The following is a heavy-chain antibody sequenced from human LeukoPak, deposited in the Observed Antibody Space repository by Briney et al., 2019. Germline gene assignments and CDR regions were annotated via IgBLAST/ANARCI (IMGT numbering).Heavy chain of an antibody. D-gene: IGHD5-12*01. CDR1: GFTFSAHT. J-gene: IGHJ4*02. V-gene: IGHV3-48*04. CDR3: ARPVDYNAGDY. CDR2: ISSGSSSV. Sequence: PGGSLRLSCSASGFTFSAHTMNWVRQAPGQGLEWVSYISSGSSSVYYADSVKGRFTISRDNAKNSLYLQMNRLRAEDTAVYYCARPVDYNAGDYWGQGTLVTVSS.